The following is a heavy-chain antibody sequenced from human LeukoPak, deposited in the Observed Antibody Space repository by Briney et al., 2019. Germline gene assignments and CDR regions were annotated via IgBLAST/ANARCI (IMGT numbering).Heavy chain of an antibody. D-gene: IGHD3-22*01. CDR3: AKAIYYYDSSGYQGWFDP. CDR1: GFTFSDYY. Sequence: GGSLRLSCAASGFTFSDYYMSWIRQAPGKGLEWVSYISSSGSTIYYADSVKGRFTISRDNAKNSLYLQMNSLRAEDTAVYYCAKAIYYYDSSGYQGWFDPWGQGTLVTVSS. V-gene: IGHV3-11*01. J-gene: IGHJ5*02. CDR2: ISSSGSTI.